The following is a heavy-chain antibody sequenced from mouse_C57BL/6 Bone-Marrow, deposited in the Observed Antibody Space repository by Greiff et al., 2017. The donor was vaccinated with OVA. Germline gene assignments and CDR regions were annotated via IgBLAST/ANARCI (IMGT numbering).Heavy chain of an antibody. V-gene: IGHV5-17*01. CDR1: GFTFSDYG. CDR3: ARPRWLLLSYFDD. Sequence: EVKLMESGGGLVKPGGSLKLSCAASGFTFSDYGMHWVRQAPEKGLEWVAYISSGSSTIYYADTVKGRFTIARDNAKNTLFLQMTSLRSEDTAMYYCARPRWLLLSYFDDWGQGTTLTVSS. D-gene: IGHD2-3*01. J-gene: IGHJ2*01. CDR2: ISSGSSTI.